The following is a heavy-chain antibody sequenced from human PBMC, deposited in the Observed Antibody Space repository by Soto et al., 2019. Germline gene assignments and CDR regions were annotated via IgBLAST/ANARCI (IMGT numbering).Heavy chain of an antibody. J-gene: IGHJ6*02. CDR2: INHSGST. Sequence: SETLSLTCAVYGGSFSGYYWSWIRQPPGKGLEWIGEINHSGSTNYNPSLKSRVTISVDTSKNQFSLKLSSVTAADTAVYYCARGEMGLWFGELSYYYGMDVWGQGTTVTVSS. D-gene: IGHD3-10*01. V-gene: IGHV4-34*01. CDR1: GGSFSGYY. CDR3: ARGEMGLWFGELSYYYGMDV.